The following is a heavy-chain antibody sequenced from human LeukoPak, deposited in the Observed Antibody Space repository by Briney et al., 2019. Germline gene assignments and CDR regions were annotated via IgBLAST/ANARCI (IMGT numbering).Heavy chain of an antibody. CDR1: GFTFDDYA. D-gene: IGHD1-1*01. J-gene: IGHJ4*02. CDR3: AKESQLGPIDY. V-gene: IGHV3-9*01. Sequence: GGSLRLSCAASGFTFDDYAMHWVRQAPGKGLEWVSGISWNSGSIGYADSVKGRFTISRDSAKNSLYLQMNSLRAEDTALYYCAKESQLGPIDYWGQGTLVTVSS. CDR2: ISWNSGSI.